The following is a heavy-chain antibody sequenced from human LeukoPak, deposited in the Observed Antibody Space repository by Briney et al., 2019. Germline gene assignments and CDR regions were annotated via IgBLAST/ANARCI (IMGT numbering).Heavy chain of an antibody. CDR1: GYTFTDYY. CDR2: INPNSGGT. CDR3: ARDIHTSSLYYFDY. V-gene: IGHV1-2*02. Sequence: GASVKVSCKASGYTFTDYYMHWVRQAPGQGLEWMGWINPNSGGTNYAQKFQGRVTMTRDTSISTAYMELSRLRLDDTAVYYCARDIHTSSLYYFDYWGQGTLVTVSS. D-gene: IGHD6-13*01. J-gene: IGHJ4*02.